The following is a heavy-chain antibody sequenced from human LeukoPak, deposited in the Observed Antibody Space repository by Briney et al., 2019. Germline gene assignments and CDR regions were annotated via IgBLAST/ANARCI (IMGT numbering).Heavy chain of an antibody. Sequence: SETLSLTCTVSGGSISSGDYYWSWIRQPPGKGLEWIGYIYYSGSTYYNPSLKSRVTISVDTSKNQFSLKLNSVTAADTAVYYCARVGKTYYYDSSGYQVDYWGQGTLVTVSS. V-gene: IGHV4-30-4*08. CDR2: IYYSGST. D-gene: IGHD3-22*01. J-gene: IGHJ4*02. CDR3: ARVGKTYYYDSSGYQVDY. CDR1: GGSISSGDYY.